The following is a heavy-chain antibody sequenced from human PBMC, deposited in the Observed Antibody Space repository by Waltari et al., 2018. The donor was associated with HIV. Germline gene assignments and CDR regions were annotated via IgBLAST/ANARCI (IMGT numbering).Heavy chain of an antibody. J-gene: IGHJ4*02. D-gene: IGHD2-2*01. CDR3: ARALTRGLWDS. Sequence: VQLVESGGGLIQPGGSLSLSCAAPGFSVSDNYMSWVRQAPGKRPEWVSVVYLGGSTDYADSVRGRFTTSRDESKNMLYLQMNSLRAEDTAVYYCARALTRGLWDSWGQGTLVSVSS. CDR1: GFSVSDNY. V-gene: IGHV3-53*01. CDR2: VYLGGST.